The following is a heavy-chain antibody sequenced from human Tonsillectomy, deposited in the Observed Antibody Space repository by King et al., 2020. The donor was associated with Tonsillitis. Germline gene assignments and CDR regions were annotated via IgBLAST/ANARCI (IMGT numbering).Heavy chain of an antibody. CDR1: GGSISSYY. V-gene: IGHV4-59*01. D-gene: IGHD2-2*01. Sequence: VQLQESGPGLVKPSETLSLTCTVSGGSISSYYWSWIRQHPGEGLEGIGYIYYSGSTNYNPSLKSRVTISVDTSKNQFSLKLSSVTAADTAAYYCARCPDIVVVPAVSGGLCMDVWGQGTTVTVSS. CDR3: ARCPDIVVVPAVSGGLCMDV. CDR2: IYYSGST. J-gene: IGHJ6*02.